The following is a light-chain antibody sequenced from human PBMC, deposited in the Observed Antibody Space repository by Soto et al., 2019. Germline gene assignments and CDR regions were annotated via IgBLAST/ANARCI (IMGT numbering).Light chain of an antibody. CDR1: QSVSSY. CDR3: QQRTDCPMT. J-gene: IGKJ5*01. V-gene: IGKV3-11*01. CDR2: GAS. Sequence: VLTQSPATLSLSPGERASLSCRAGQSVSSYLAWYQQRPGQAPRLLIYGASHRATGIPARFSGSGSGTDFTLTISSLDAEDFAVYYCQQRTDCPMTFGQGKRLEIK.